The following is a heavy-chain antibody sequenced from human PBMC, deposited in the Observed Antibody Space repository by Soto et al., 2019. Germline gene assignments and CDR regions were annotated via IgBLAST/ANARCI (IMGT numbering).Heavy chain of an antibody. CDR1: GYTFTSYA. CDR3: ARDAAVGLFDY. J-gene: IGHJ4*02. D-gene: IGHD1-26*01. CDR2: INAGNGNT. Sequence: ASVKVSCKASGYTFTSYAMHWVRQAPGQRLEWMGWINAGNGNTKYSQKFQGRVTITRDTSASTAYMELRSLRSVDTAVYYCARDAAVGLFDYWGQGTLVTVSS. V-gene: IGHV1-3*01.